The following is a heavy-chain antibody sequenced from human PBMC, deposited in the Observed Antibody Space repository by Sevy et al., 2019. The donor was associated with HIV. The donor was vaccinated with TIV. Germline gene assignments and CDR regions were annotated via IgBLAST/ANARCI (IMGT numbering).Heavy chain of an antibody. CDR3: GGSLGNYYGSGTYQEDWFDP. CDR1: GFTFSIYT. Sequence: GGSLRLSCAASGFTFSIYTMNWVRQAPGKGLEWVSSISSSSSYIYYTDSVKGRFSISRDNAKNALFLQMNSLRAEDTGVYYCGGSLGNYYGSGTYQEDWFDPWGQGTLVTVSS. J-gene: IGHJ5*02. CDR2: ISSSSSYI. V-gene: IGHV3-21*01. D-gene: IGHD3-10*01.